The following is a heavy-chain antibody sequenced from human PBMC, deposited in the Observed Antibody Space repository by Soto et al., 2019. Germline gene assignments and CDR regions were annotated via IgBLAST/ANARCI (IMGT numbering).Heavy chain of an antibody. D-gene: IGHD3-16*01. V-gene: IGHV3-30*18. CDR3: AKELRETGGYYFDC. CDR2: MSDDGSKI. J-gene: IGHJ4*02. CDR1: GFSFSKYG. Sequence: QVQLVESGGGVVQPGRSLRLSCAASGFSFSKYGMHWVRQAPGKGLEWVAEMSDDGSKIYYGDSVKGRFTISRDNSKNTLYLLMDSLRPEDTAMYYCAKELRETGGYYFDCWGQGTLVTVSS.